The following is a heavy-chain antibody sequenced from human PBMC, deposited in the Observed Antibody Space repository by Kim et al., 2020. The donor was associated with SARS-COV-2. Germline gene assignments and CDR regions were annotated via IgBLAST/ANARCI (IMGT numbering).Heavy chain of an antibody. Sequence: DSVKGRFTISRENAKNSLYLQMNSLRAEDTALYYCTKDTDYGDYVGAFDIWGQGTMVTVSS. J-gene: IGHJ3*02. D-gene: IGHD4-17*01. V-gene: IGHV3-9*01. CDR3: TKDTDYGDYVGAFDI.